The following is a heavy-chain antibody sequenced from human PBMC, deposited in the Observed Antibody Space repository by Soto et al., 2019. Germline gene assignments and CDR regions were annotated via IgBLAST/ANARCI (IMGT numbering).Heavy chain of an antibody. CDR2: ISSSSSTI. D-gene: IGHD5-18*01. J-gene: IGHJ6*02. CDR1: GFTFSSYS. V-gene: IGHV3-48*01. CDR3: ARYGGDSYGYDGSYYYYGMDV. Sequence: EVQLVESGGGLVQPGGSLRLSCAASGFTFSSYSMNWVRQAPGKGLEWVSYISSSSSTIYYADSVKGRFTISRDNAKNSLYLQMNRLRAEDTAVYYCARYGGDSYGYDGSYYYYGMDVWGQGTTVTVSS.